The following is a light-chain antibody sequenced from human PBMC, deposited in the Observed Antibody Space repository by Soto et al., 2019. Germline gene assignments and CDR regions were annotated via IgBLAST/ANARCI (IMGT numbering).Light chain of an antibody. CDR3: AAWDDSLNGPV. CDR2: SDD. Sequence: QSVLTQPPSASGTPGQRVTISCSGSTSTIGANTVNWYQHLPGTAPKVVIYSDDQRPSGVPDRFSGSKSATSASLAISEIRSEDEADYYCAAWDDSLNGPVFGGGTKVTVL. CDR1: TSTIGANT. J-gene: IGLJ2*01. V-gene: IGLV1-44*01.